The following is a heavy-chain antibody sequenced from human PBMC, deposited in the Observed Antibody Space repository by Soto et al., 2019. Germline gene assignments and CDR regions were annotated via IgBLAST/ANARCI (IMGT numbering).Heavy chain of an antibody. V-gene: IGHV3-21*01. CDR3: ARTGGYYYYYMDV. Sequence: EVQLEESGGGLVKPGGSLRLSCAASGFTFSSYSMNWVRQAPGKGLEWVSSISSSSSYIYYADSVKGRFTISRDNAKNSLYPQMNSLRAEDKAVYYCARTGGYYYYYMDVWGKGTTVNVSS. J-gene: IGHJ6*03. D-gene: IGHD3-10*01. CDR1: GFTFSSYS. CDR2: ISSSSSYI.